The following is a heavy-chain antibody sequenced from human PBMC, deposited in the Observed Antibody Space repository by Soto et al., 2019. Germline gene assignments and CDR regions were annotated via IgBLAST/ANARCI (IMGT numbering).Heavy chain of an antibody. CDR2: ISAYNGNT. CDR3: ARDFGNDLSVPRAVFGY. V-gene: IGHV1-18*01. D-gene: IGHD3-16*01. J-gene: IGHJ4*02. Sequence: SEKISCKASGYTFRHYGITWVRQAPGQGLEWMGWISAYNGNTNYAQKLQDRVNMTTDTSTNTASLELRSMRSDDTALYSCARDFGNDLSVPRAVFGYRDTGTMITVSS. CDR1: GYTFRHYG.